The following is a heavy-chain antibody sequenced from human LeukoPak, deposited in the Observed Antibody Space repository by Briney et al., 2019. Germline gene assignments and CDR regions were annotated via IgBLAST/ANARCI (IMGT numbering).Heavy chain of an antibody. Sequence: ASVKVSCKVSGYTLTELSMHWVRQAPGNGLEWMGGFDPEDGETIYAQKFQGRVTMTEDTSTDTAYMELSSLRSEDTAVYYCATVPGFRFGYSSSWPYFDYWGQGTLVTVSS. CDR1: GYTLTELS. J-gene: IGHJ4*02. D-gene: IGHD6-13*01. V-gene: IGHV1-24*01. CDR2: FDPEDGET. CDR3: ATVPGFRFGYSSSWPYFDY.